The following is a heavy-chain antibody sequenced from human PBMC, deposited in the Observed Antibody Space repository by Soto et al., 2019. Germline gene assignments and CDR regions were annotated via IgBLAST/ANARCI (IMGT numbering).Heavy chain of an antibody. V-gene: IGHV1-18*01. CDR3: ARVVTYDSSGYYYDYYYGMDV. CDR1: GYTFTSYG. J-gene: IGHJ6*02. CDR2: ISAYNGNT. D-gene: IGHD3-22*01. Sequence: ASVKVSCKASGYTFTSYGISWVRQAPGQGLEWMGWISAYNGNTNYAQKLQGRVTMTTDTSTSTAYMELRSLRSDDTAVYYCARVVTYDSSGYYYDYYYGMDVWGQGTTVTAP.